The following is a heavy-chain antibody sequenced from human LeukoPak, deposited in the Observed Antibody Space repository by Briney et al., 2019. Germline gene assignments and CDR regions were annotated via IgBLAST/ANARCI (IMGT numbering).Heavy chain of an antibody. Sequence: GGSLRLSCAASGFTFSSYWISWVRQAPGKGLEWVANIKQDGSEKYYVDSVKGRFTVSRDNANNLVYLEMTSLRGEDTAVYYCARESEKGRESGFDIWGQGTMVTVSS. CDR1: GFTFSSYW. D-gene: IGHD1-26*01. CDR3: ARESEKGRESGFDI. V-gene: IGHV3-7*01. CDR2: IKQDGSEK. J-gene: IGHJ3*02.